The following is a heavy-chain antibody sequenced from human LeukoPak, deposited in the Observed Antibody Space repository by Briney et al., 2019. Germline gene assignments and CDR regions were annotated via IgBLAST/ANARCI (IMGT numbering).Heavy chain of an antibody. D-gene: IGHD3-10*01. CDR1: GYTFTSHG. J-gene: IGHJ5*02. CDR3: ARDMVVVLLWVGESSDSKDKWVDP. V-gene: IGHV1-18*01. CDR2: ISAYNGNI. Sequence: ASVKVSCKASGYTFTSHGISWVRQAPGQGLEWMGWISAYNGNIKYSEKFEDRVILTTDTSTSTACMELRNLRSDDTAMYYCARDMVVVLLWVGESSDSKDKWVDPWGQGTLVTVSS.